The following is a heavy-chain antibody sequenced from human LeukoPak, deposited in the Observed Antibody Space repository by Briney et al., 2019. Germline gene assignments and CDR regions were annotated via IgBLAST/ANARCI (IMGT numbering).Heavy chain of an antibody. CDR1: GFTFSSYT. V-gene: IGHV3-23*01. D-gene: IGHD1-1*01. J-gene: IGHJ5*02. CDR3: AKALVSGNNWPARWFDP. Sequence: PGGSLRLSRATSGFTFSSYTMSWVRQAPGKGLEWVSSISGSGSNTYYADTLKGRFTISRDNSKSTLYLQMNSLRAEDTAVYYCAKALVSGNNWPARWFDPWGQGTLVTVSS. CDR2: ISGSGSNT.